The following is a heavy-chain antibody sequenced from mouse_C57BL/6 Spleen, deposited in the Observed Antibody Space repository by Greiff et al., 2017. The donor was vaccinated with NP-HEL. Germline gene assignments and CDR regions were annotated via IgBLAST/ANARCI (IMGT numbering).Heavy chain of an antibody. D-gene: IGHD4-1*01. Sequence: QVQLQQPGAELVRPGTSVKLSCKASGYTFTSYWMHWVKQRPGQGLEWIGVIDPSDSYTNYNQKLKGKATLTVDTSSSTAYMQLSSLTSEDSAVYYCARRPGSDWYFDVWGTGTTVTVSS. CDR2: IDPSDSYT. J-gene: IGHJ1*03. CDR3: ARRPGSDWYFDV. V-gene: IGHV1-59*01. CDR1: GYTFTSYW.